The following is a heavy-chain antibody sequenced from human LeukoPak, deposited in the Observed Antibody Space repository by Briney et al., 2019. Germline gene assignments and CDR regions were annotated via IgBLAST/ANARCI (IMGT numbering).Heavy chain of an antibody. CDR1: GGTFSSYA. V-gene: IGHV1-69*04. J-gene: IGHJ4*02. CDR3: ATRIAAAGTALDY. CDR2: IIPILGIA. Sequence: ASVKVSCKASGGTFSSYAISWVRQAPGQGLEWMGRIIPILGIANYAQKFQGRVTITADKSTSTAYMELGSLRSEDTAVYYCATRIAAAGTALDYWGQGTLVTVSS. D-gene: IGHD6-13*01.